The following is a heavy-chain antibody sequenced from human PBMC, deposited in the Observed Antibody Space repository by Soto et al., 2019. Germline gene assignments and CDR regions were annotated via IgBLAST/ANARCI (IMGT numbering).Heavy chain of an antibody. CDR1: GGSISGSY. J-gene: IGHJ6*02. CDR2: VYYTGST. D-gene: IGHD3-10*01. CDR3: ATDYYGSGSYYNPAYYYYYGMDV. Sequence: SETLSLTCSVSGGSISGSYWSWIRQSPGKGLEWLGYVYYTGSTNYSPSLRSRVSISVDTSKNEFSLRLSSVTAADTAVYYCATDYYGSGSYYNPAYYYYYGMDVWGQGTTVTVSS. V-gene: IGHV4-59*01.